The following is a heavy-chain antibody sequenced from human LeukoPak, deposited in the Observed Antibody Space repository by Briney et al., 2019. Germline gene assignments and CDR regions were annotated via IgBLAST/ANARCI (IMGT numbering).Heavy chain of an antibody. CDR2: AYGGGSA. CDR3: ARDSLPMAVTGPFDH. V-gene: IGHV3-53*01. Sequence: PGGSLRLSSAAPGFTVSNNYMSCVRQGPGKGLECVSAAYGGGSAYNADSVKGRFTISRDNSNNTVYQQMNSLRAEDTAIYYCARDSLPMAVTGPFDHWGQGALVTVSS. D-gene: IGHD6-19*01. J-gene: IGHJ4*02. CDR1: GFTVSNNY.